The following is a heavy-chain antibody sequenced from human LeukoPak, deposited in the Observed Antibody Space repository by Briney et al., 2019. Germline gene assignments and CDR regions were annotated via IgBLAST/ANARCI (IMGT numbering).Heavy chain of an antibody. J-gene: IGHJ5*02. CDR1: GDSISSGSYY. CDR3: ARIINTGIYGRGWFDR. D-gene: IGHD1-26*01. Sequence: SETLSLTCSVSGDSISSGSYYWGCVRQPPGKCLEWIGSIYYDGSPYYSPSLQGRVTISIDTSKNQFSLQLNSVTAADTAVYSCARIINTGIYGRGWFDRWGQGTLVTVSS. V-gene: IGHV4-39*07. CDR2: IYYDGSP.